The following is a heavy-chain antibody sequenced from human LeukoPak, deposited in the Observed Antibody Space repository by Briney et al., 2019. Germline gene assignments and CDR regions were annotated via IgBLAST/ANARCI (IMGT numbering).Heavy chain of an antibody. CDR2: ISWNRGSI. CDR3: AKGLHAYCTNGVCYTALFDY. CDR1: GFTFDDYA. V-gene: IGHV3-9*01. D-gene: IGHD2-8*01. J-gene: IGHJ4*02. Sequence: GRSLRLSCAASGFTFDDYAMHWVRHAPGKGLEGVSGISWNRGSIGYADSVKGRFTISRDNAKNSLYLQMNSLRAEDTALYYCAKGLHAYCTNGVCYTALFDYWGQGTLVTVSS.